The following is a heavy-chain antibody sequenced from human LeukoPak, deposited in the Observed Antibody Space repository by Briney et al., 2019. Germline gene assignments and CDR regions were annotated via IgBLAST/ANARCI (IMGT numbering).Heavy chain of an antibody. V-gene: IGHV3-30*02. J-gene: IGHJ5*02. CDR2: IRKDGSNE. CDR1: RFTFSDYC. CDR3: AKGGSASHNWFDP. Sequence: PGGSLRLSCAASRFTFSDYCMHWVRQAPGKGLEWVAFIRKDGSNEYYPDSVKGRFTISRDNSRNTLYLQMNSLRPEDTAVYYCAKGGSASHNWFDPWGQGTLVTVSS. D-gene: IGHD2-15*01.